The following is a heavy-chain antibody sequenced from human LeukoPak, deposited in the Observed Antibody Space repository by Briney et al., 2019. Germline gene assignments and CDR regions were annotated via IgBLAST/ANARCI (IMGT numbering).Heavy chain of an antibody. CDR1: GYTFTGYY. J-gene: IGHJ5*02. CDR2: INPNSGGT. Sequence: ASVKVSCKASGYTFTGYYMHWVRQAPGQGLEWMGQINPNSGGTNYAQKFQGRVTMTRDTSISTAYMELSRLRSDDTAVYYCARGGYYYDSSGSLGGPWGQGTLVTVSS. D-gene: IGHD3-22*01. CDR3: ARGGYYYDSSGSLGGP. V-gene: IGHV1-2*06.